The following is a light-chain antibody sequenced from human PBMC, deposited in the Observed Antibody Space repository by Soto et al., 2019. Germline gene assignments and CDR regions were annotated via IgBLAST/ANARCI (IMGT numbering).Light chain of an antibody. CDR3: QQRSKWPIT. CDR2: DAS. V-gene: IGKV3-11*01. J-gene: IGKJ5*01. Sequence: EIVMTQSPATRSVSPVERATLSCMASQSISSNLAWYQQKPGRAPRLLMYDASKRATGIPARFSGSGSGTGFNLTISSLETEDFAVYYCQQRSKWPITFGQGTRLEIK. CDR1: QSISSN.